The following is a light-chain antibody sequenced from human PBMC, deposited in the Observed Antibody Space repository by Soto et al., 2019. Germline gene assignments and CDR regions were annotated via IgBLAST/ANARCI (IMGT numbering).Light chain of an antibody. J-gene: IGKJ4*01. V-gene: IGKV1-9*01. CDR3: QQLNSYPFLT. Sequence: DIQLTQSPSFLSASVGDRVTITCRASQGISSYFAWYQQKPGKAPKLLIYAASTLQSGVPSRFSGSGSGTEFTRTISSLQPEDFATYYCQQLNSYPFLTFGGGTKVEIK. CDR1: QGISSY. CDR2: AAS.